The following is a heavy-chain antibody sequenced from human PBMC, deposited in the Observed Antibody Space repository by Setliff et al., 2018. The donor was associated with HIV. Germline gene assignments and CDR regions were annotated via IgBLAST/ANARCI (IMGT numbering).Heavy chain of an antibody. D-gene: IGHD3-22*01. CDR3: ARLGDDNSGYYQF. Sequence: GESLKISCKGSGYSFPTYWIAWVRQMPGKGLEWMGIIFPDDSDTRYSPSFQGHVTISADKSISTAYLQWRSLKASDTAIYYCARLGDDNSGYYQFWGQGTLVTVSS. CDR2: IFPDDSDT. V-gene: IGHV5-51*01. CDR1: GYSFPTYW. J-gene: IGHJ4*02.